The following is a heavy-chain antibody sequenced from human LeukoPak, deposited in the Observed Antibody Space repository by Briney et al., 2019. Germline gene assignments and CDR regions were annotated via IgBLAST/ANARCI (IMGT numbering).Heavy chain of an antibody. CDR2: IKQDGSNK. D-gene: IGHD1-26*01. Sequence: PGGSLRLSCAASGFTFSSYWMSWVRQAPGKGLEWVANIKQDGSNKYYADSVKGRFTISRDNSKNTLYLQMDSLRAEDTAVYYCARDGVNLSGSYLFDYWGQGTLVTVSS. J-gene: IGHJ4*02. V-gene: IGHV3-7*01. CDR3: ARDGVNLSGSYLFDY. CDR1: GFTFSSYW.